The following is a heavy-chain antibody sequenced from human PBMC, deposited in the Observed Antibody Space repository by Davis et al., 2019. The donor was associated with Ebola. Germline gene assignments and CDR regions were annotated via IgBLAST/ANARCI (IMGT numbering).Heavy chain of an antibody. CDR2: IYHSGST. Sequence: MPSETLSLTCAVSGGSISSSNWWSWVRQPPGKGLEWIGEIYHSGSTNYNPSLKSRVTISVDTSKNQFSLKLSSVTAADTAVYYCARVQGVIVDLYYYYYGMDVWGQGTTVTVSS. CDR3: ARVQGVIVDLYYYYYGMDV. V-gene: IGHV4-4*02. J-gene: IGHJ6*02. D-gene: IGHD3-10*01. CDR1: GGSISSSNW.